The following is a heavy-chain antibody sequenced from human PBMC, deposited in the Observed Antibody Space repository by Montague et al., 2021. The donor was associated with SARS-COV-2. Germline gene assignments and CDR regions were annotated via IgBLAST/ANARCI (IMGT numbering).Heavy chain of an antibody. Sequence: SETLSLTCTVSGGSISSYYWSWIRQPAGKGLEWIGRIYTSGSTYYNPSLKSRVTMSVDTSKNQFSLKLSSVTAADTAVYYCARDLIVYDYVWGSYRPYGMDVWGQGTTVTVSS. D-gene: IGHD3-16*02. CDR1: GGSISSYY. CDR3: ARDLIVYDYVWGSYRPYGMDV. J-gene: IGHJ6*02. V-gene: IGHV4-4*07. CDR2: IYTSGST.